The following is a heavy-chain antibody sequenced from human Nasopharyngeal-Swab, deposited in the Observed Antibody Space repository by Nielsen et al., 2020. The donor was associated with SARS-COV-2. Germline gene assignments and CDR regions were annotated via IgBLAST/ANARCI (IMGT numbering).Heavy chain of an antibody. CDR1: GFHFNSHD. Sequence: ESLKIPCSASGFHFNSHDMSLVRQAPRKGPEVGSEISGSGGSKYYAESVKGRFTISRDNSKNTLYLQMSSLRAEDTAIYYCAKDVRVETPLWFDYWGQGTLLTVSS. V-gene: IGHV3-23*01. CDR3: AKDVRVETPLWFDY. CDR2: ISGSGGSK. D-gene: IGHD4-23*01. J-gene: IGHJ4*02.